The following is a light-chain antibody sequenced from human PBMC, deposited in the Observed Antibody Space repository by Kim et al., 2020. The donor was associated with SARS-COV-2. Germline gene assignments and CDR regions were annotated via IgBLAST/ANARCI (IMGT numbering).Light chain of an antibody. J-gene: IGLJ3*02. CDR1: NGDVGGWDD. CDR2: EVS. CDR3: SSYTSSKAWL. V-gene: IGLV2-14*01. Sequence: GRSVTVGWCGANGDVGGWDDGSRCQHDAGKGPRLLIYEVSKRPSGVSNRCSGSRSGSTACVAIAGLEAEGGADYYCSSYTSSKAWLFGGGTQLTVL.